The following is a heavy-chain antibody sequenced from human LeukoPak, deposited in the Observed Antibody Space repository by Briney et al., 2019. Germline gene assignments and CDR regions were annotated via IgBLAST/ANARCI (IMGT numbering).Heavy chain of an antibody. CDR2: IYHSGST. V-gene: IGHV4-4*02. CDR1: GGSITSGNW. J-gene: IGHJ5*02. D-gene: IGHD3-10*01. CDR3: AILWGGSGSYPDP. Sequence: SETLSLTCAVSGGSITSGNWWTWVRQPPRRGLEWIGEIYHSGSTNYNPSLKSRVTISVDKSKNQFSLNLSSVTAADTAVYYCAILWGGSGSYPDPWGQGTLVTVSS.